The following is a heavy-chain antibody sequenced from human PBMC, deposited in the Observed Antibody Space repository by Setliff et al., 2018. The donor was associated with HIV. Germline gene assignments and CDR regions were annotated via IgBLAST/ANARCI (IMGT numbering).Heavy chain of an antibody. D-gene: IGHD6-6*01. Sequence: SVKVSCKASGGTFRSNAISWLRQAPGQGLEWMGGIIPIFHTTNYAQKFQGRVTITADESTSTAYMQLNSLTSEDTAVYYCARRIGYSSSPGDQPHDYCGKGTL. CDR2: IIPIFHTT. J-gene: IGHJ4*02. CDR1: GGTFRSNA. V-gene: IGHV1-69*13. CDR3: ARRIGYSSSPGDQPHDY.